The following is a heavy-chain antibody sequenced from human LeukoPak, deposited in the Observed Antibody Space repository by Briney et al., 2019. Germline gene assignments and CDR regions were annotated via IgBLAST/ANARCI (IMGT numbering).Heavy chain of an antibody. CDR3: ARGESTLGAFDI. V-gene: IGHV1-2*02. D-gene: IGHD6-6*01. J-gene: IGHJ3*02. Sequence: ASVKVSCKASGYAFADYYMHWVRQAPGQGLEWMAWINPNSGGTNYAQKFQGRVTMTRDTSISTAYMELSRLRSDDTAVYYCARGESTLGAFDIWGQGTMVTVSS. CDR1: GYAFADYY. CDR2: INPNSGGT.